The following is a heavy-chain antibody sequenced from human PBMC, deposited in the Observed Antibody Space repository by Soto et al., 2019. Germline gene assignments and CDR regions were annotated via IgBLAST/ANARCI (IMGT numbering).Heavy chain of an antibody. D-gene: IGHD2-2*01. Sequence: EWMGGIIPIFGTANYAQKFQGRVTITRDTSANTAYMELSSLRSEDTAVYYCARDLFCSSTNCYGWFDPWGQGTLVTVSS. CDR2: IIPIFGTA. CDR3: ARDLFCSSTNCYGWFDP. J-gene: IGHJ5*02. V-gene: IGHV1-69*05.